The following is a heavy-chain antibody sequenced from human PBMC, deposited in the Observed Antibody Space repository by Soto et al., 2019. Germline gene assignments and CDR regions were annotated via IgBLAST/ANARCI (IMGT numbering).Heavy chain of an antibody. D-gene: IGHD3-10*01. CDR3: AWTMVRGARYYYYYYGMDV. V-gene: IGHV1-69*13. CDR2: IIPIFGTA. Sequence: GASVKGSCKASGGTFSSYAISWVRQAPGQGLEWMGGIIPIFGTANYAQKFQGRVTITADESTSTAYMELSSLRSEDTAVYYCAWTMVRGARYYYYYYGMDVWGQGTTVTVSS. J-gene: IGHJ6*02. CDR1: GGTFSSYA.